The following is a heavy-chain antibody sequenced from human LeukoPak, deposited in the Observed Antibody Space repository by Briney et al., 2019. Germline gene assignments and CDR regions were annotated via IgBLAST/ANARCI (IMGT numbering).Heavy chain of an antibody. V-gene: IGHV3-33*06. J-gene: IGHJ4*02. CDR1: GFTFSSYG. Sequence: PGGSLRLSCAASGFTFSSYGMHWVRQAPGKGLEWVAVIWYDGSNKYYADSVKGRFTISRDNSKNTLYLQMNSLRAEDTAVYYCAKDGWNDIPDYWGQGTLVTVSS. CDR2: IWYDGSNK. D-gene: IGHD1-1*01. CDR3: AKDGWNDIPDY.